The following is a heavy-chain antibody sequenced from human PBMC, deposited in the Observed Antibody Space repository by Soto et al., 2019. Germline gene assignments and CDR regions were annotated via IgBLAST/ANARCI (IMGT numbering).Heavy chain of an antibody. J-gene: IGHJ6*02. V-gene: IGHV1-69*12. CDR3: ASVETQRYYYGIDV. Sequence: QVQLVQSGAEVKKPGSSVKVSCKASGGTFSSYAISWVRQAPGQGLEWMGGIIPIFGTADYAQKFQGRVTITADESTSTAYRELSSRRSEDTAVYYCASVETQRYYYGIDVWGQGTTVTVSS. CDR1: GGTFSSYA. CDR2: IIPIFGTA. D-gene: IGHD2-15*01.